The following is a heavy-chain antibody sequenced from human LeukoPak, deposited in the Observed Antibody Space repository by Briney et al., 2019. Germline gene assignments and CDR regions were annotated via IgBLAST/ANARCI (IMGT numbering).Heavy chain of an antibody. J-gene: IGHJ4*02. D-gene: IGHD3/OR15-3a*01. CDR3: AKRGVVIRVILVGFHKEAYYFES. CDR1: GITLSNYG. Sequence: PGGSLRLSPAVSGITLSNYGMSWVRQAPGKGLEWVAGISDSGGSTKYADSVKGRFTIARDNRKNTLYLQMNSLRAEDTAVYFCAKRGVVIRVILVGFHKEAYYFESWGQGALVTVSS. V-gene: IGHV3-23*01. CDR2: ISDSGGST.